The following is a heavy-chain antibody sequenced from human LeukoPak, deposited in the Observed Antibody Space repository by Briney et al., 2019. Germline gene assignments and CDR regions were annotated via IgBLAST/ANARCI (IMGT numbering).Heavy chain of an antibody. V-gene: IGHV3-23*01. CDR3: AASGRPLSVWFDP. Sequence: RPGGSLRLSCAASGFTFSSYAMSWVRQAPGKGLEWVSAISGSGGSTYYADSVKGRFTISRDNSKNTLYLQMNSLRAEDTAVYYCAASGRPLSVWFDPWGQGTLVTVSS. CDR1: GFTFSSYA. CDR2: ISGSGGST. J-gene: IGHJ5*02. D-gene: IGHD3-10*01.